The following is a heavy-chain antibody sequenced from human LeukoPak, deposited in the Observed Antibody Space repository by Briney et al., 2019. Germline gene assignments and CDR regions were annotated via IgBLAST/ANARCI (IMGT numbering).Heavy chain of an antibody. V-gene: IGHV3-23*01. CDR3: AKSNDFWSGYYYYYGMDV. Sequence: PGGSLRLSCAASGFIFSSYAMSWVRQAPGKGLEWVSAISGNGGSTYYADSVKGRFTISRDNSKNTLYLQMNSLRAEDTAVYYCAKSNDFWSGYYYYYGMDVWGQGTTVTVSS. J-gene: IGHJ6*02. D-gene: IGHD3-3*01. CDR1: GFIFSSYA. CDR2: ISGNGGST.